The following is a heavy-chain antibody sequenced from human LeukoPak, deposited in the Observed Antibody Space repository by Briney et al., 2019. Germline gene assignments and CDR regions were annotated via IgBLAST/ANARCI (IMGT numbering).Heavy chain of an antibody. D-gene: IGHD3-10*01. CDR1: GFTASSNY. J-gene: IGHJ6*03. Sequence: RGSLRPSCAASGFTASSNYMSWVRQAPEEGLEWVSVIYSGVTTSYADSVKGRSTISRDNSKNTLYCQWNSLRAEDTAVHDFAGDHYGSGSYWYYMDVWGKGTTVTISS. V-gene: IGHV3-53*01. CDR2: IYSGVTT. CDR3: AGDHYGSGSYWYYMDV.